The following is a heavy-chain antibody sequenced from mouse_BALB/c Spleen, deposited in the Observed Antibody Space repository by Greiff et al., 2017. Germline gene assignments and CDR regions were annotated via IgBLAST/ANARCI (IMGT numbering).Heavy chain of an antibody. Sequence: VQLQQSGAELVKPGASVKLSCKASGYTFTSYYMYWVKQRPGQGLEWIGEINPSNGGTNFNEKFKSKATLTVDKSSSTAYMQLSSLTSEDSAVYYCTRPIYYDDGWFAYWGQGTLVTVSA. D-gene: IGHD2-4*01. CDR3: TRPIYYDDGWFAY. J-gene: IGHJ3*01. V-gene: IGHV1S81*02. CDR2: INPSNGGT. CDR1: GYTFTSYY.